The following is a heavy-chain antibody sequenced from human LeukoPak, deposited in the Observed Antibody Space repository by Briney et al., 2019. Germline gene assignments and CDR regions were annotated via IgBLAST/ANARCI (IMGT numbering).Heavy chain of an antibody. V-gene: IGHV1-8*01. J-gene: IGHJ4*02. CDR2: MNPNSGNT. CDR1: GYTFTSYD. CDR3: ARIGLRGVIISRPLDY. Sequence: ASVKVSCKASGYTFTSYDINWVRQATGQGLEWMGWMNPNSGNTGYAQKFQGRVTMTRNTSISTAYMELSSLRSEDTAVYCCARIGLRGVIISRPLDYWGQGTLVTVSS. D-gene: IGHD3-16*02.